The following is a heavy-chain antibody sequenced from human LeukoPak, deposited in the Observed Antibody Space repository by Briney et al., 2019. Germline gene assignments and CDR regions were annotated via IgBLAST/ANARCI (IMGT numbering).Heavy chain of an antibody. CDR2: IYYSGST. D-gene: IGHD6-19*01. CDR1: GGSISSYY. CDR3: ARRGGRLAGAFDI. J-gene: IGHJ3*02. Sequence: SETLSLTCTVSGGSISSYYWSWIRQPPGKGLEWIGYIYYSGSTNYNPSLKSRVTISVDTSKNQFSLKLSSVTAADTAVYYCARRGGRLAGAFDIWGQGTMVTVSS. V-gene: IGHV4-59*08.